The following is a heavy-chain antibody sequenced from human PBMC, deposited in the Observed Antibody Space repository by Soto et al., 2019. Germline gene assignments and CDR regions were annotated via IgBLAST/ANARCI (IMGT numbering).Heavy chain of an antibody. J-gene: IGHJ4*02. V-gene: IGHV3-30*18. CDR2: ISYDGSNK. D-gene: IGHD7-27*01. Sequence: PGGSLRLSCAASGFTFSSYGMHWVRQAPGKGLEWVAVISYDGSNKYYADSVKGRFTISRDNSKNTLYLQMNSLRAEDTAVYYCAKIRVSWGQGTLVTVSS. CDR1: GFTFSSYG. CDR3: AKIRVS.